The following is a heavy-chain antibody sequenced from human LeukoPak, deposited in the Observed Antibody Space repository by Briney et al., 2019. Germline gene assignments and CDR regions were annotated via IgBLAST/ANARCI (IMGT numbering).Heavy chain of an antibody. CDR2: ISGSGGST. CDR1: GFTFSSYA. J-gene: IGHJ5*02. CDR3: AKNPDIVVVPAAIWFDP. D-gene: IGHD2-2*01. V-gene: IGHV3-23*01. Sequence: GGSLRLSCAASGFTFSSYAMSWVRQAPGKGLEWVSAISGSGGSTYYADSVKGRFTISRDNSKNTLYLQMNSLRAEDTAVYYCAKNPDIVVVPAAIWFDPWGQGTLVTVSS.